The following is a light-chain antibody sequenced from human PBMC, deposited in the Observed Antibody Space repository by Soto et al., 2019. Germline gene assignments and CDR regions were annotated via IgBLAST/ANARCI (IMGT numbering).Light chain of an antibody. Sequence: QSALTQPPSASGSPGQSVTISCTGTSSDVGASEYVSWYQQHLGKAPKLMIYQVSKRPSGVPDRFSGSRSGNTASLTVSGLQAEDEADYYCTSYTSSYIFVLGGGTKLTVL. J-gene: IGLJ2*01. CDR2: QVS. V-gene: IGLV2-8*01. CDR3: TSYTSSYIFV. CDR1: SSDVGASEY.